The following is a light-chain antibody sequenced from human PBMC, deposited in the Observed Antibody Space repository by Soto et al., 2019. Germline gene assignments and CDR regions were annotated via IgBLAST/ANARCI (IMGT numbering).Light chain of an antibody. CDR3: QSTDGTGSLYV. CDR2: KDN. CDR1: ALPKKY. Sequence: SYELTQSPSVSVSPGQTARITCSGDALPKKYVYWYQSRPGQAPLLIVYKDNERPSGIPERFSGSSSGLTATLTISGVQAEDEADYYCQSTDGTGSLYVFGGGTKVTVL. J-gene: IGLJ1*01. V-gene: IGLV3-25*03.